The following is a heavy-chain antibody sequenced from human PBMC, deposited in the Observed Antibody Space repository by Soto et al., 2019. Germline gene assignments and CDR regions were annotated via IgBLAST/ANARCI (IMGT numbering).Heavy chain of an antibody. V-gene: IGHV3-23*01. CDR1: GFTFSSYA. D-gene: IGHD1-1*01. CDR3: AKGRSYNGKYYFDY. J-gene: IGHJ4*02. CDR2: ISGSGGST. Sequence: PGGSLRLSCAASGFTFSSYAMSWVRQAPGKGLEWVSAISGSGGSTYYADSVKGRFTISRDNSKNTLYLQMNSLRAEDTAVYYCAKGRSYNGKYYFDYWGQGTLVTSPQ.